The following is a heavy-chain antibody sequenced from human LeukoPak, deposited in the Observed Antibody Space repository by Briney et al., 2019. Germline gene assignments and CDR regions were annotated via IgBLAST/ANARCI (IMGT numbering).Heavy chain of an antibody. CDR3: ARGNPANDYSNYFGPNYYYYGMDV. CDR1: GYTFTSYY. CDR2: INPNSGGT. Sequence: GASVTVSCTASGYTFTSYYMHWVRQAPGQGLEWMGWINPNSGGTNYAQKFQGWVTMTRDTSISTAYMELSRLRSDDTAVYYCARGNPANDYSNYFGPNYYYYGMDVWGQGTTVTVSS. J-gene: IGHJ6*02. V-gene: IGHV1-2*04. D-gene: IGHD4-11*01.